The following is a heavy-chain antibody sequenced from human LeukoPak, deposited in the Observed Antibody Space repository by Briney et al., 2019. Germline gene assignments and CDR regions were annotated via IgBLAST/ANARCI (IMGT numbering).Heavy chain of an antibody. Sequence: GGSLRLSCAASGFTVSSNYMSWVRQAPGKGLEWVSVIYSGGSTYYADSVKGRFTISRDNSKNTLYLQMNSLRAEDTAVYYCARGLEAAAGLDYWGQGTLVTVSS. D-gene: IGHD6-13*01. CDR1: GFTVSSNY. J-gene: IGHJ4*02. CDR3: ARGLEAAAGLDY. CDR2: IYSGGST. V-gene: IGHV3-53*01.